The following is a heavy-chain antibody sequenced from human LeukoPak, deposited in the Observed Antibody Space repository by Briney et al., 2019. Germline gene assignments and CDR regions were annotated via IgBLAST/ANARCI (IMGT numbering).Heavy chain of an antibody. Sequence: PSETLSFNCTVSGVSFSCFYWSWNRQPPGKGLEWIGYIYYSGSTNYNPSLKSRVSISVVTSRIHFSLKLTSSTAANTAVYYCARGLTFYFDSSGSYVGEAFDYWGQGTMVTVSS. CDR2: IYYSGST. CDR3: ARGLTFYFDSSGSYVGEAFDY. D-gene: IGHD3-22*01. CDR1: GVSFSCFY. J-gene: IGHJ3*01. V-gene: IGHV4-59*01.